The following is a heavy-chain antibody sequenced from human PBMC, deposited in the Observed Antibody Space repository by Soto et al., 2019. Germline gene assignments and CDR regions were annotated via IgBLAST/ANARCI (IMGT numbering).Heavy chain of an antibody. D-gene: IGHD6-13*01. J-gene: IGHJ4*02. CDR3: ARRRVIIASAGSFDY. CDR1: GFTFSSHV. Sequence: EVPLLESGGGLVQPGGSLRLSCAASGFTFSSHVMSWVRQAPGKGLEWVSGISTGGGSTDYADSVKGRFTISRDKSKNTLHLQMNSLRAEDTAVYYCARRRVIIASAGSFDYWGQGTLVTVSS. CDR2: ISTGGGST. V-gene: IGHV3-23*01.